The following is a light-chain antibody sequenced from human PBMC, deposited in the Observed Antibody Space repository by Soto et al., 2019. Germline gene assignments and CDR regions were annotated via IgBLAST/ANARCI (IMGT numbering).Light chain of an antibody. CDR2: GES. CDR1: QSVSSSY. V-gene: IGKV3-20*01. CDR3: PKYGSSPPT. J-gene: IGKJ1*01. Sequence: EIVLTQSPGTLSLSPGERATLSCRASQSVSSSYLAWYQQKPGQAPRLLIYGESSRATGIPDRFSGSGSGTELTLTISRLEPEDFAVYYCPKYGSSPPTFGQGTKVAIK.